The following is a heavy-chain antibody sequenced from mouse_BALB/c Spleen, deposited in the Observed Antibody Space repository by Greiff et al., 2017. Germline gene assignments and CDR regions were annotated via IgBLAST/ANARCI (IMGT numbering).Heavy chain of an antibody. V-gene: IGHV2-6-7*01. CDR1: GFSLTGYG. D-gene: IGHD1-1*01. CDR2: IWGDGST. Sequence: VKLQQSGPGLVAPSQSLSITCTVSGFSLTGYGVNWVRQPPGKGLEWLGMIWGDGSTDYNSALKYRLSISKDNSKSQVFLKMNSLQTDDTARYYCAREGGSSYRGFDVWGAGTTVTVSS. CDR3: AREGGSSYRGFDV. J-gene: IGHJ1*01.